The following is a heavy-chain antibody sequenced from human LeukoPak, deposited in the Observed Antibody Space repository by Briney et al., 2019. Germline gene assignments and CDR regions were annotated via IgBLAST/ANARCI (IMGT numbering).Heavy chain of an antibody. CDR1: GLTFGDYT. CDR2: ISSSSSYI. V-gene: IGHV3-21*01. J-gene: IGHJ4*02. CDR3: ARRAPSHDFDD. Sequence: GGSLRLSCAASGLTFGDYTVNWVRQAPGKGLEWVSSISSSSSYIYYADSLKGRFTISRDNAKNSLYLQMNSLRAEDTAMYYCARRAPSHDFDDWGQGTLVTVSS.